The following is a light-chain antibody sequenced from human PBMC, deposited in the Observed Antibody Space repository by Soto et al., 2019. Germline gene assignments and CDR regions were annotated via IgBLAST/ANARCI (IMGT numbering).Light chain of an antibody. Sequence: QSVLTQPASVSGSPGQSITISCTGTSSDIGADDFVSWYQHHPDNTPKLIIFEVTYRPSGISHRFSVSKSGNTASLTISGLQAEDEAIYYCSSYRRTTFPHVVFGGGTKLTV. CDR1: SSDIGADDF. V-gene: IGLV2-14*01. CDR3: SSYRRTTFPHVV. J-gene: IGLJ2*01. CDR2: EVT.